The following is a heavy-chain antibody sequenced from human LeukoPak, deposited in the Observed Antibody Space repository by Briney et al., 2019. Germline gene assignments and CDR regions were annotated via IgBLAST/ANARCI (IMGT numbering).Heavy chain of an antibody. CDR1: GYTFTGYY. D-gene: IGHD1-26*01. CDR3: AKSWNFDSGSYGWYFDL. J-gene: IGHJ2*01. CDR2: INPNSGGT. V-gene: IGHV1-2*02. Sequence: GASVKVSCKASGYTFTGYYMHWVRQAPGQGLEWMGWINPNSGGTNYAQKFQGRVTMTRDTSISTAYMELSRLRSDDTAVYYCAKSWNFDSGSYGWYFDLWGRGTLVTVSS.